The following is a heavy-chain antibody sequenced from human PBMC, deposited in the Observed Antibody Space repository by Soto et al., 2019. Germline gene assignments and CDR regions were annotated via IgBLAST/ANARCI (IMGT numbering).Heavy chain of an antibody. CDR1: GASITGSSY. D-gene: IGHD2-8*02. V-gene: IGHV4-4*07. J-gene: IGHJ4*02. Sequence: QVQLQESGPGLMKPSETLSLTCTVSGASITGSSYWSWIRQPAGKGLEWIGRFSLSGTTNYNPSLRSRVTRSADVSKNQFSLRLTSVTAADTALYYCARGMTPPGAPAWYYFDSWGQGTLVTVSS. CDR2: FSLSGTT. CDR3: ARGMTPPGAPAWYYFDS.